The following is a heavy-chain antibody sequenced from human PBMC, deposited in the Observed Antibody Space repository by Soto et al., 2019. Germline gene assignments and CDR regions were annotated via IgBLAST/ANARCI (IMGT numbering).Heavy chain of an antibody. CDR3: ARGRGCSTGCHNFDY. CDR1: GFTFSSYW. CDR2: IKQDGNEK. J-gene: IGHJ4*02. D-gene: IGHD2-2*01. Sequence: EVQLVESGGGLVQPGGSLRLSCAASGFTFSSYWMSWVRQAPGKGLEWVANIKQDGNEKYYVDSVKGRFTISRDNAKNSLYLQMNSLRAEDTAVYYCARGRGCSTGCHNFDYWGQGTLVTVSS. V-gene: IGHV3-7*01.